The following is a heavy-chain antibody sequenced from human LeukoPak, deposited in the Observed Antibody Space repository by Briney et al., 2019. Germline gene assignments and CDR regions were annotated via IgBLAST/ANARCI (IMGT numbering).Heavy chain of an antibody. CDR1: GYIFNSQG. Sequence: ASVKVSCKASGYIFNSQGMNWVRQAPGQGLEWMGWINTDSGKATYAQGFTGRFVFSLDSSVSTVYLQISDLMPEDTAKYYCAREILRFDIWGQGTTVTVSS. CDR3: AREILRFDI. J-gene: IGHJ3*02. V-gene: IGHV7-4-1*02. CDR2: INTDSGKA.